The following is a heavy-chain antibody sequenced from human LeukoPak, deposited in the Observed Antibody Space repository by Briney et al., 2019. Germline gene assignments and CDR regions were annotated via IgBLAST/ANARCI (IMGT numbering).Heavy chain of an antibody. J-gene: IGHJ4*02. Sequence: PGGSLRLSCAASGFTFSSYGMHWVRQAPGKGLEWVAVISYDGSNKYYADSVKGRFTISRDNSKNTLYLQMNSLRAEDTAVYYCAKDLTELRSYWGQGTLVTVSS. V-gene: IGHV3-30*18. CDR3: AKDLTELRSY. D-gene: IGHD1-7*01. CDR1: GFTFSSYG. CDR2: ISYDGSNK.